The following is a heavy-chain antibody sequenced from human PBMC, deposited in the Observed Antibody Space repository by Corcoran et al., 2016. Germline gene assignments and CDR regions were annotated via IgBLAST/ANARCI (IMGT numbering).Heavy chain of an antibody. CDR3: AREGGSEWELMGGSDY. D-gene: IGHD1-26*01. Sequence: EVQLVESGGGLVQPGGSLRLSCAASGFTFSSYSMNWVRQAPGKGLEWVSYISSSSSTIYYADSVKGRFTISRDNAKNSLYLQMNSLRDEDTAVDYCAREGGSEWELMGGSDYWGQGTLVTVSS. CDR1: GFTFSSYS. CDR2: ISSSSSTI. J-gene: IGHJ4*02. V-gene: IGHV3-48*02.